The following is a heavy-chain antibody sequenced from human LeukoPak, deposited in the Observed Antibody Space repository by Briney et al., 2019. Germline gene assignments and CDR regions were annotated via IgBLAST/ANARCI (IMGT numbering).Heavy chain of an antibody. J-gene: IGHJ4*02. CDR3: ARGRLSLITARANFFDY. D-gene: IGHD3-16*01. Sequence: ASVKVSCKTSGYTFSNYDVNWVRQAPGQGLEWMGWMNPNTGTTGYAEKFQGRVTFSRDTSKTTAYMEVSSLRSDDTAVYYCARGRLSLITARANFFDYWGQGTRVTVSS. V-gene: IGHV1-8*03. CDR1: GYTFSNYD. CDR2: MNPNTGTT.